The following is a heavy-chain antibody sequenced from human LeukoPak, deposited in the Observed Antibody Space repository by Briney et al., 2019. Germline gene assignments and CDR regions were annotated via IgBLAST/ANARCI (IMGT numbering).Heavy chain of an antibody. D-gene: IGHD2-15*01. CDR3: TTDGYCSGGNCYSFDN. CDR2: IKQDGSEK. Sequence: PGGSLRLSCAASGFTFSSFWMTWARQAPGKGLEWVANIKQDGSEKYYVDSVKGRFTISRDNAKNSLYLQMNSLRAEDTAVYYCTTDGYCSGGNCYSFDNWGQGTLVTVSS. J-gene: IGHJ4*02. CDR1: GFTFSSFW. V-gene: IGHV3-7*05.